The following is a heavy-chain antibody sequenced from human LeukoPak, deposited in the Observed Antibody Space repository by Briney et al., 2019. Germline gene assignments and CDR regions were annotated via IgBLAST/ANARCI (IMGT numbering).Heavy chain of an antibody. CDR3: ARSRLWFGELKFDP. Sequence: ASVKVSCKASGYTFTGYYMHWVRQAPGQGLEWMGRINPNSGGTNYAQKFQGRVTMTRDTSISTAYMELSRLRSDDTAVYYCARSRLWFGELKFDPWGQGTLVTVSS. J-gene: IGHJ5*02. D-gene: IGHD3-10*01. CDR1: GYTFTGYY. CDR2: INPNSGGT. V-gene: IGHV1-2*06.